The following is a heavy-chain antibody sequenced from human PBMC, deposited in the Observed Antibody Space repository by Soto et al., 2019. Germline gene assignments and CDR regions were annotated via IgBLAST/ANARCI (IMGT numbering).Heavy chain of an antibody. CDR3: TTVFEY. V-gene: IGHV3-23*01. J-gene: IGHJ4*02. Sequence: GGSLRLSCAASGFIFDTFDMSWVRQAPGKGLEWVSAIIGHNGRTYYADSVTGRFTISKDNSNKTLYLQMNSLRVEDTAIYYCTTVFEYWGQGTPVTVSS. CDR2: IIGHNGRT. CDR1: GFIFDTFD.